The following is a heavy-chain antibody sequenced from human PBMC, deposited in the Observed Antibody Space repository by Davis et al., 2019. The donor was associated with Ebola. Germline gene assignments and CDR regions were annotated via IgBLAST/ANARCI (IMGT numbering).Heavy chain of an antibody. CDR2: IKSKTDGGTT. D-gene: IGHD3-3*01. CDR3: TTLWSG. CDR1: GFTFSGSA. Sequence: GESLKISCAASGFTFSGSAMHWVRQAPGKGLEWVGRIKSKTDGGTTDYAAPVKGRFAMSRDDSKNTLYLQMNSLKTEDTAVYYCTTLWSGWGQGTMVTVSS. J-gene: IGHJ3*01. V-gene: IGHV3-15*01.